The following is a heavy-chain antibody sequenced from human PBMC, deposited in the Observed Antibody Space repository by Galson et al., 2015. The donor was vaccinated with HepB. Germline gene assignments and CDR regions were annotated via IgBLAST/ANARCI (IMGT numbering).Heavy chain of an antibody. CDR2: ISSSSSYI. CDR3: ARIKQGLAAAASFDY. J-gene: IGHJ4*02. D-gene: IGHD6-13*01. V-gene: IGHV3-21*01. CDR1: GFTFSSYS. Sequence: SLRLSCAASGFTFSSYSMNWVRQAPGKGLEWVSSISSSSSYIYYADSVKGRFTISRDNAKNSLYLQMNSLRAEDTAVYYCARIKQGLAAAASFDYWGQGTLVTVSS.